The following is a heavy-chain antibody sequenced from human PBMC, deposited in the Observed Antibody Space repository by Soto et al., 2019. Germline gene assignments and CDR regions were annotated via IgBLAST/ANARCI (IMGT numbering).Heavy chain of an antibody. CDR2: IYSGGST. D-gene: IGHD5-18*01. CDR1: GFTISSHY. Sequence: TGGSLRLSCAASGFTISSHYMSWVRQAPGKGLEWVSVIYSGGSTYYTDSVKGRFTISRDNSKNTLYLQMNSLRAEDTAVYYCAKGGYNYGFLFDCWGQGTLVTVSS. V-gene: IGHV3-53*01. J-gene: IGHJ4*02. CDR3: AKGGYNYGFLFDC.